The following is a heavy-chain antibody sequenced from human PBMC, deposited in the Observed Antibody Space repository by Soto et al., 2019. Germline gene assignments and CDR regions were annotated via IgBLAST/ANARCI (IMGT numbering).Heavy chain of an antibody. Sequence: GGSLRLSCTDPGFTFSSNGMHWVRQAPGKGPEWVAVISYDGSNKFYADSVKGRFTISRDNSKNTLYLQMNSLRAEYTAVYYCATMQLALHYYCMDLWGQGTTVTVSS. J-gene: IGHJ6*02. CDR2: ISYDGSNK. CDR1: GFTFSSNG. V-gene: IGHV3-30*03. D-gene: IGHD6-6*01. CDR3: ATMQLALHYYCMDL.